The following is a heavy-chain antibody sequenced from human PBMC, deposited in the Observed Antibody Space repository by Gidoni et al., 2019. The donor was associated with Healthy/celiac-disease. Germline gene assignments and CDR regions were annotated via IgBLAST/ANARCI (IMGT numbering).Heavy chain of an antibody. CDR1: GFTFSSYW. Sequence: EVQLVESGGGLVQPGGSLRLSCAASGFTFSSYWMSWVRQAPGKGLEWVANIKQDGSEKYYVDSVKGRFTISRDNAKNSLYLQMNSLRAEDTAVYYCARGRLPKYYYDSSGYYSDYYYGMDVWGQGTTVTVSS. D-gene: IGHD3-22*01. CDR3: ARGRLPKYYYDSSGYYSDYYYGMDV. CDR2: IKQDGSEK. V-gene: IGHV3-7*03. J-gene: IGHJ6*02.